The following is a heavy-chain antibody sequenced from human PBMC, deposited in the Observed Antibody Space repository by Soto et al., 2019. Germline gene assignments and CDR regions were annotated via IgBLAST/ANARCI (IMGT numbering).Heavy chain of an antibody. CDR1: GGTFSSYA. Sequence: SVKVSCKASGGTFSSYAISWVRQAPGQGLEWMGGIIPIFGTANYAQKFQGRVTITADESTSTAYMELSSLRSEDTAVYYCVRVLPVLMATFMGAFDIWGQGTMVTVSS. D-gene: IGHD5-12*01. V-gene: IGHV1-69*13. CDR3: VRVLPVLMATFMGAFDI. J-gene: IGHJ3*02. CDR2: IIPIFGTA.